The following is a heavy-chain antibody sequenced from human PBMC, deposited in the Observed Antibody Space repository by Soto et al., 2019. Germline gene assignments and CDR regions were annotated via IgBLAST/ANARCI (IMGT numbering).Heavy chain of an antibody. CDR1: GYTFTSSS. V-gene: IGHV1-3*01. CDR3: ARDSHRAYCRRGSCLGEAFDM. CDR2: INAGNGNT. Sequence: SVKVCCKASGYTFTSSSMNWVRQAPGQRLERMGWINAGNGNTKYSQKFQGRVTITRDTSASPAYMELSSPSSDATAVYYCARDSHRAYCRRGSCLGEAFDMWGEGTKVTV. J-gene: IGHJ3*02. D-gene: IGHD2-15*01.